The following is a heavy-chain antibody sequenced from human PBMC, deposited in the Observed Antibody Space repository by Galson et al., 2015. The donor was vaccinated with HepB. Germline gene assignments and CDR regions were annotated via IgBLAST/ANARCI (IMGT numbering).Heavy chain of an antibody. Sequence: ETLSLTCAVYGGSFSGYYWSWIRQPPGKGLEWIGEINHSGSTNYNPSLKSRVTISVDTSKNQFSLKLSSVTAADTAVYYCARSWGGPPLRPNPSLYYFDYWGQGTLVTVSS. CDR1: GGSFSGYY. CDR2: INHSGST. CDR3: ARSWGGPPLRPNPSLYYFDY. J-gene: IGHJ4*02. D-gene: IGHD7-27*01. V-gene: IGHV4-34*01.